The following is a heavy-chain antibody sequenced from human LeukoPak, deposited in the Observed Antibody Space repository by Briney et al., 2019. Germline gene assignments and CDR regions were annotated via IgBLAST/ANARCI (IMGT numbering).Heavy chain of an antibody. J-gene: IGHJ4*02. Sequence: SETLSLTCTVSGGSISSSSYYWGWIRQPPGKGLEWIGSIYYSGSTYYNPSLKSRVTISVDTSENQFSLKLSSVTAADTAVYYCARRGDSSGWPDYWGQGTLVTVSS. CDR1: GGSISSSSYY. D-gene: IGHD6-19*01. CDR3: ARRGDSSGWPDY. V-gene: IGHV4-39*01. CDR2: IYYSGST.